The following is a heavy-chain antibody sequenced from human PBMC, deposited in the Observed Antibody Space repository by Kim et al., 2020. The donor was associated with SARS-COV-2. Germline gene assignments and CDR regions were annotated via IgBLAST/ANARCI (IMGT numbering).Heavy chain of an antibody. Sequence: GGSLRLSCAASGFTFGDYAMSWFRQAPGKGLEWVGFISSSGYGRTNEYAATVRGRFTIASDNYKSIPHLQMHSPKTEDTAVCACATYYESSGFYYCY. J-gene: IGHJ6*01. CDR3: ATYYESSGFYYCY. V-gene: IGHV3-49*03. CDR2: ISSSGYGRTN. D-gene: IGHD3-22*01. CDR1: GFTFGDYA.